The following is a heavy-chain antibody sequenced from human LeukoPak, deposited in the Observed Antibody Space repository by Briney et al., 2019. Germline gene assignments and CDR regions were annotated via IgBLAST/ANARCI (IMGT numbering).Heavy chain of an antibody. CDR2: ICYSGST. Sequence: PSETQSLTCTVSGGSISSSSYYWGWIRQPPGTGLEWIGSICYSGSTYYNPSLKSRVTISVDTSKNQFSLKLSSVTAAGTAVYYCARVVQWLVLSDAFDIWGQGTMVTVSS. V-gene: IGHV4-39*07. D-gene: IGHD6-19*01. CDR1: GGSISSSSYY. CDR3: ARVVQWLVLSDAFDI. J-gene: IGHJ3*02.